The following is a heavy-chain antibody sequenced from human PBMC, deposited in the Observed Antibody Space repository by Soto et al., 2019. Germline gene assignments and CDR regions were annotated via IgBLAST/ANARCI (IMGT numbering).Heavy chain of an antibody. CDR2: ISSSSSTI. J-gene: IGHJ3*02. CDR1: GFTFSSYS. Sequence: GGSLRLYCAASGFTFSSYSMNWVRQAPGKGLEWVSYISSSSSTIYYADSVKGRFTISRDNAKNSLYLQMNSLRDEDTAVYYCAREAMIVVVTYAFDIWGQGTMVTVSS. V-gene: IGHV3-48*02. D-gene: IGHD3-22*01. CDR3: AREAMIVVVTYAFDI.